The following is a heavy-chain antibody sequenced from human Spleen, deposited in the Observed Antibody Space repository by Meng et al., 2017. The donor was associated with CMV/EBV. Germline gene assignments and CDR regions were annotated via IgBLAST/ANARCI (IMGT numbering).Heavy chain of an antibody. CDR1: GFIFSTYN. J-gene: IGHJ1*01. V-gene: IGHV3-21*01. CDR3: ARACGADCYRPEYFHP. Sequence: GESLKISCEASGFIFSTYNMNWVRQAPGKGLEWVSSISSSSRYIYYADSVKGRFIISRDNAKNSLYLQMNSLRAEDTAVYYCARACGADCYRPEYFHPWGQGTLVTVSS. D-gene: IGHD2-21*01. CDR2: ISSSSRYI.